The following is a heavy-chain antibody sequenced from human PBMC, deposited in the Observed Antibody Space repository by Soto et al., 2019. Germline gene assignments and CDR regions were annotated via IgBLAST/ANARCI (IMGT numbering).Heavy chain of an antibody. CDR2: IYYSGST. J-gene: IGHJ6*02. V-gene: IGHV4-59*01. CDR3: ARAYGGFDNGLDV. D-gene: IGHD5-12*01. Sequence: LSLTCTVSGDSIRRYYWTWIRQPPGKGLELIGYIYYSGSTRYNPSLKSRVTISVDMSKNQFSLKLSSVIAADTAVYYCARAYGGFDNGLDVWGQGTAVTVSS. CDR1: GDSIRRYY.